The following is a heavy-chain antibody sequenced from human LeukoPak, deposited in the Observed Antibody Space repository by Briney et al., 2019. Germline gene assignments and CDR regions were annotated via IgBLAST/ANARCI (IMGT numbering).Heavy chain of an antibody. CDR2: INYNGNT. Sequence: SSETLSLTCTVSGGSISSSSYYWGWIRQPPGKGLEWIGTINYNGNTYYTPSFKGRVTISEDTSKNQFSLKLTSVTAADTAVYYCARREVGTMSDYWGQGILVTVSS. CDR1: GGSISSSSYY. CDR3: ARREVGTMSDY. V-gene: IGHV4-39*01. J-gene: IGHJ4*02. D-gene: IGHD1-1*01.